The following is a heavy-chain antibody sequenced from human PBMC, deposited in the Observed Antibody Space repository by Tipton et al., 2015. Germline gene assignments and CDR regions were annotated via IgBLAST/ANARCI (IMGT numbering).Heavy chain of an antibody. D-gene: IGHD3-9*01. CDR2: ITHSGST. J-gene: IGHJ4*02. CDR1: GGSFSTYY. V-gene: IGHV4-34*01. CDR3: ACQDYDSLTRDYQTVDY. Sequence: LRLSCAVSGGSFSTYYWSWIRQPPGKGLEWIAEITHSGSTNYNPSLKSRVTMSRDTSKNQFSLKLTSVTAADTAVYYCACQDYDSLTRDYQTVDYWGQGTLVTVSS.